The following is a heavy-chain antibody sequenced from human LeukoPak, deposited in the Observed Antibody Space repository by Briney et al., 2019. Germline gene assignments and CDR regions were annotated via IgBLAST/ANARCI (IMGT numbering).Heavy chain of an antibody. CDR3: ARDRYYYDTSGSIRFDY. CDR1: GGSISSYY. V-gene: IGHV4-4*07. J-gene: IGHJ4*02. CDR2: IYTSGNT. D-gene: IGHD3-22*01. Sequence: SETLSLTCTVSGGSISSYYWSWIRQSAGKGLEWIGRIYTSGNTNYNPSLKSRVTMSVDTSKNQLSLKLSSVTAADTAVYYCARDRYYYDTSGSIRFDYWGQGTLVTASS.